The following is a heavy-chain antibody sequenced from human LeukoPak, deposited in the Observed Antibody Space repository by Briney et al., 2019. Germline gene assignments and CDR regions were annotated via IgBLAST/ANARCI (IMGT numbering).Heavy chain of an antibody. CDR1: GFSFNDCT. V-gene: IGHV3-23*01. CDR3: AKRVIDNPFDN. Sequence: GGSLRLSCAASGFSFNDCTMNWVRQAPGKGLEWVAVISNDGTTYYIDSVKGRFTISRDNSKNTLYLQMNGLRAEDTAVYFCAKRVIDNPFDNWGQGTLDTVSS. J-gene: IGHJ4*02. CDR2: ISNDGTT. D-gene: IGHD2/OR15-2a*01.